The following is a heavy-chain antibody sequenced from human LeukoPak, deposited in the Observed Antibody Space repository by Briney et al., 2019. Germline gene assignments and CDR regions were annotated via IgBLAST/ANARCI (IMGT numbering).Heavy chain of an antibody. CDR3: ARVSSGGILWFGELSDRTYYFDY. CDR1: GDSISSGDYY. D-gene: IGHD3-10*01. CDR2: IYYSGST. J-gene: IGHJ4*02. Sequence: PSETLSLTCTVSGDSISSGDYYWSWIRQPAGKGLEWIGYIYYSGSTNYNPSLKSRVTISVDTSKNQFSLKLSSVTAADTAVYYCARVSSGGILWFGELSDRTYYFDYWGQGTLVTVSS. V-gene: IGHV4-61*10.